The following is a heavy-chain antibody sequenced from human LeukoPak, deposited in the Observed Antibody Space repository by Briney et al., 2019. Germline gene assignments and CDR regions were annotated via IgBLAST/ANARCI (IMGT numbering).Heavy chain of an antibody. Sequence: SETLSLTCAVYGGSLSGYYWSWIRQPPGKGLEWIGEINHSGSTNYNPSLKSRVTISVDTSKNQFSLKLSSVTAADTAVYYCARGRQRITIFGVVIKTSGFDYWGQGTLVTVSS. V-gene: IGHV4-34*01. D-gene: IGHD3-3*01. CDR2: INHSGST. CDR3: ARGRQRITIFGVVIKTSGFDY. J-gene: IGHJ4*02. CDR1: GGSLSGYY.